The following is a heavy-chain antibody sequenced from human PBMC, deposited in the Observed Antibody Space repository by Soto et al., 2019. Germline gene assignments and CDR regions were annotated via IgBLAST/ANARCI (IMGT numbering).Heavy chain of an antibody. Sequence: ASVKVSCKASGYTFTRYTMNWVRQAPGQRLEWMGWINPDNGNTKSSQKFQDRVIITRDTSASTAYMDLSSLRSEDTAMYYCVRGGYSSSWERLDPWGQGTLVTVSS. CDR1: GYTFTRYT. J-gene: IGHJ5*02. V-gene: IGHV1-3*01. CDR3: VRGGYSSSWERLDP. D-gene: IGHD4-4*01. CDR2: INPDNGNT.